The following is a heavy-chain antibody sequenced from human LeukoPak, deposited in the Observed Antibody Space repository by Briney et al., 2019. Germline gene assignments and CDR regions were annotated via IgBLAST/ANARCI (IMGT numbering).Heavy chain of an antibody. CDR2: IGGSGVRT. Sequence: GGTLRLSCSASGFTFTTYGMNWVRQAPGKGLEWVSGIGGSGVRTYYADSVKGRFTISRDNAKNSLYLQMNSLRAEDTAVYYCAREGGYFDYWGQGTLVTVSS. CDR3: AREGGYFDY. V-gene: IGHV3-21*01. CDR1: GFTFTTYG. J-gene: IGHJ4*02. D-gene: IGHD3-16*01.